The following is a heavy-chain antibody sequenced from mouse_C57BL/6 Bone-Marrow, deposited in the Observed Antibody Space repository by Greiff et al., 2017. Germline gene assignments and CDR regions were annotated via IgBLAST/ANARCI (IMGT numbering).Heavy chain of an antibody. CDR1: GYTFTSYW. D-gene: IGHD1-1*01. CDR2: IDPSDSYT. Sequence: QVQLQQPGAELVMPGASVKLSCKASGYTFTSYWMHWVKQRPGQGLEWIGEIDPSDSYTNYNQKFKGKSTLTVDKSSSPAYMQLSSLPSEDSAVYYCARDGSSYDYAMDYWGQGTSVTVSS. J-gene: IGHJ4*01. V-gene: IGHV1-69*01. CDR3: ARDGSSYDYAMDY.